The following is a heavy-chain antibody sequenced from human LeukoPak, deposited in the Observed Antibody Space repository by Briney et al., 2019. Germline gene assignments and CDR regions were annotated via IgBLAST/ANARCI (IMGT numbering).Heavy chain of an antibody. CDR3: ARSREALVVVTALDY. Sequence: GGSLRLSCTASEFSFSSYAMHWVRRAPGKGLEYVSAISGNGGSTYHANSVKGRFLISRDNSKNTLYLQMGSLRADDMAVYYCARSREALVVVTALDYWGQGTLVTVSS. J-gene: IGHJ4*02. CDR2: ISGNGGST. CDR1: EFSFSSYA. V-gene: IGHV3-64*01. D-gene: IGHD2-21*02.